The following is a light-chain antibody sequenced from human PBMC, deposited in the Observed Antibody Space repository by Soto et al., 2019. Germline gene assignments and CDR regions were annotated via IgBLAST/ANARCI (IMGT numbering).Light chain of an antibody. J-gene: IGKJ4*01. Sequence: DIQMTQSPSSVSASVGDRVTITCRASQGISSWLDWYQQKPGKAPKLLIYAASSLQSGVPSRFSGSGSGTDFTLTISSLQPEDFATYYCQQTNSVRLTFGGGTKVEIK. CDR2: AAS. V-gene: IGKV1-12*01. CDR3: QQTNSVRLT. CDR1: QGISSW.